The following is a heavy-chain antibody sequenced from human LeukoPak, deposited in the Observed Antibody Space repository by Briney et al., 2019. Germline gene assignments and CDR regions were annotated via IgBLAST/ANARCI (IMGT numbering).Heavy chain of an antibody. CDR2: INPKSGGT. J-gene: IGHJ6*02. CDR1: GYTFTGYY. CDR3: ARDGAGALTYYYYHGMDV. V-gene: IGHV1-2*02. D-gene: IGHD6-13*01. Sequence: ASVKVSCKASGYTFTGYYMHWVRQAPGQGLEWMGWINPKSGGTNYAQKFQGRVTMTRDTSISTAYMELSRLRSDDTAVYYCARDGAGALTYYYYHGMDVWGQGTTVTVSS.